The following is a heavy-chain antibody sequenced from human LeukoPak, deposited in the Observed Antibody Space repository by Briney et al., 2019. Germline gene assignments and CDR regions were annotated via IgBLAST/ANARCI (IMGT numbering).Heavy chain of an antibody. J-gene: IGHJ4*02. CDR3: ARDRSGWFFDY. CDR2: ISSSSSTI. V-gene: IGHV3-48*01. D-gene: IGHD6-19*01. Sequence: GGSLRLSCAASGFTFSSYSMSWVRQAPGKGLEWVSYISSSSSTIYYADSVKGRFTIYRDNAKNSLYLQMNSLRGEDTAVYYCARDRSGWFFDYWGQGTVVTVSS. CDR1: GFTFSSYS.